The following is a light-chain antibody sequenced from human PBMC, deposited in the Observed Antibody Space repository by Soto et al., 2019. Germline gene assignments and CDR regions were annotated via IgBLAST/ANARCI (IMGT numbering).Light chain of an antibody. Sequence: QSVLTQPPSVSGTPGHKVSISCSGSTSNLGGNTVNWYQQLPGTAPKLLIYTNNQRPSGVPDRFSGSKSGTSASLAISDLRSEDEADFYCAAWDDSLNAVVFGGGIKLTVL. CDR2: TNN. CDR3: AAWDDSLNAVV. CDR1: TSNLGGNT. V-gene: IGLV1-44*01. J-gene: IGLJ2*01.